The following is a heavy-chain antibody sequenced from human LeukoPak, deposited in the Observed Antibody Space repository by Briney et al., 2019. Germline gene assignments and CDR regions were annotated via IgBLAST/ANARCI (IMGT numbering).Heavy chain of an antibody. CDR2: IKQDGSEK. J-gene: IGHJ3*02. CDR3: ARGSLHYYDSSGYDAFDI. V-gene: IGHV3-7*01. Sequence: PGGSLRLSCAASGFTVSSNYMSWVRQAPGKGLEWVANIKQDGSEKYYVDSVKGRFTISRDNAKNSLYLQMNSLRAEDTAVYYCARGSLHYYDSSGYDAFDIWGQGTMVTVSS. CDR1: GFTVSSNY. D-gene: IGHD3-22*01.